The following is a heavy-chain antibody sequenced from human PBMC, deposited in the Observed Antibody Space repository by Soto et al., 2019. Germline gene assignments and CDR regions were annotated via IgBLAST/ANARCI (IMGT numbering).Heavy chain of an antibody. CDR3: AKNRFHQAPVASSKDY. CDR2: LSVSGGST. J-gene: IGHJ4*02. V-gene: IGHV3-23*01. D-gene: IGHD6-19*01. CDR1: GLTFSSYA. Sequence: GGSLRLSCAASGLTFSSYAMSWVRQAPGKGLEWVSSLSVSGGSTYYADSVKGRFTISRDNSKDTLYLQMNSLRAEDTAVYYCAKNRFHQAPVASSKDYWGQGTLVTVSS.